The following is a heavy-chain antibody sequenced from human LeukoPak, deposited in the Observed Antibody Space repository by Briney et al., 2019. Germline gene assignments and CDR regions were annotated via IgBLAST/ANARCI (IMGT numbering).Heavy chain of an antibody. CDR1: GSRFTDFW. Sequence: GGSRQISGQGSGSRFTDFWIGWVRQLPGKGLEWMGIIYPGDSDTRYSPSFQGQVTISADKSISTAYLQWRSLKASDTAMYYCARQGDYGSGRNYFDYWGQGTLVTVSS. D-gene: IGHD3-10*01. CDR2: IYPGDSDT. J-gene: IGHJ4*02. V-gene: IGHV5-51*01. CDR3: ARQGDYGSGRNYFDY.